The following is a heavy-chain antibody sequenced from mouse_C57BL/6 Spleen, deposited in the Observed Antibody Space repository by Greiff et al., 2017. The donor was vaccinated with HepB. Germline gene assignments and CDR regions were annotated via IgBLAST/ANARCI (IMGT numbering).Heavy chain of an antibody. CDR2: IWRGGST. J-gene: IGHJ1*03. V-gene: IGHV2-5*01. CDR1: GFSLTSYG. D-gene: IGHD1-1*01. CDR3: AKIGYGSLYWYFDV. Sequence: VKLMESGPGLVQPSQSLSITCTVSGFSLTSYGVHWVRQSPGKGLEWLGVIWRGGSTDYNAAFMSRLSITKDNSKSQVFFKMNSLQADDTAIYYWAKIGYGSLYWYFDVWGTGTTVTVSS.